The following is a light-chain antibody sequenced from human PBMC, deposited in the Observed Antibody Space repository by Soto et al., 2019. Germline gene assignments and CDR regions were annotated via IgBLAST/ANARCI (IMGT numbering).Light chain of an antibody. Sequence: QSVLPQPPSVSGAPGQMITISCTGSSSNIGADYDVHWYQQFPGTAPKLLIDGNIDRPSGVPDRFSASKSGTSASLAITGLQAEDEADYYCQAYDTSLSGVVFGTGTKVTVL. CDR2: GNI. CDR3: QAYDTSLSGVV. J-gene: IGLJ1*01. CDR1: SSNIGADYD. V-gene: IGLV1-40*01.